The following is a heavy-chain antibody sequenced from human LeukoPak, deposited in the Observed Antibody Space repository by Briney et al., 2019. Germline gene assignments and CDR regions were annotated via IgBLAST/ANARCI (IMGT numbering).Heavy chain of an antibody. CDR2: ISGSGDST. CDR1: GFTFSSYA. CDR3: AKEKQRNFDY. Sequence: GGSLRLSCAASGFTFSSYAMSWVRQAPGKGLEWVSGISGSGDSTYYGDSVQGRFTISRDNSKNTLYLQMNTLGAEDTAVYFCAKEKQRNFDYWGQGTLVTVSS. V-gene: IGHV3-23*01. J-gene: IGHJ4*02.